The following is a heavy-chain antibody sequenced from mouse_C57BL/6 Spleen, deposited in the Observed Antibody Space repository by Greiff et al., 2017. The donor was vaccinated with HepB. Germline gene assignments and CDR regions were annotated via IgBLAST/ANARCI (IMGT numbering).Heavy chain of an antibody. CDR1: GFNIKDDY. D-gene: IGHD1-1*01. CDR3: TTLYDYFDY. V-gene: IGHV14-4*01. Sequence: EVQLQQSGAELVRPGASVKLSCTASGFNIKDDYMHWVKQRPEQGLEWIGWIDPENGDTEYASKFQGKATITADTSSNTAYLQLSSLTSEDTSVYYCTTLYDYFDYWGQGTTLTVSS. J-gene: IGHJ2*01. CDR2: IDPENGDT.